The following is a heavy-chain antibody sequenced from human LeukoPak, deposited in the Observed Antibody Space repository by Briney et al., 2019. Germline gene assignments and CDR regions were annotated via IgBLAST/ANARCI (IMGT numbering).Heavy chain of an antibody. Sequence: PGGSLRLSCAASEFSVGSNYMTWVRQAPGKGLEWVSLIYSGCSTYYADSVKGRFTISRDNSKNTLYLQMNSLRAEDTAVYYCANVRYKYGKDYWGQGTLVTVSS. D-gene: IGHD2/OR15-2a*01. V-gene: IGHV3-66*01. CDR3: ANVRYKYGKDY. CDR2: IYSGCST. J-gene: IGHJ4*02. CDR1: EFSVGSNY.